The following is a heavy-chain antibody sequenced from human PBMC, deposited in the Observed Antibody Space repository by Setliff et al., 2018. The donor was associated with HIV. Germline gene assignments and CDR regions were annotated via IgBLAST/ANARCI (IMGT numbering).Heavy chain of an antibody. CDR1: GFTFSNAW. V-gene: IGHV3-15*01. Sequence: GGSLRLSCAASGFTFSNAWMNWVRQAPGKGLGWVGRIKRKTDGGTTDYAAPVKGRFTISRDDSKNTLYLQMNRLKTEYTAVYYCTTDLGGSYHGWNYWGQGTLFTVSS. CDR2: IKRKTDGGTT. J-gene: IGHJ4*02. CDR3: TTDLGGSYHGWNY. D-gene: IGHD1-26*01.